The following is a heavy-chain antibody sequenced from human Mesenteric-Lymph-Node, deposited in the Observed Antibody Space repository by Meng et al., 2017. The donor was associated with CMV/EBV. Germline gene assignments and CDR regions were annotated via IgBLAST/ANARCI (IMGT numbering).Heavy chain of an antibody. Sequence: SETLSLTCTVSGASISSYYWSWIRQAPGKGLEWIGYIYYSRSTNYNPSLKSRVTMSVDTSKNQFSLKLSSVTAADTAIYYCARVGAFDWSIFDYWGQGTLVTVSS. CDR1: GASISSYY. CDR2: IYYSRST. D-gene: IGHD3-9*01. V-gene: IGHV4-59*01. J-gene: IGHJ4*02. CDR3: ARVGAFDWSIFDY.